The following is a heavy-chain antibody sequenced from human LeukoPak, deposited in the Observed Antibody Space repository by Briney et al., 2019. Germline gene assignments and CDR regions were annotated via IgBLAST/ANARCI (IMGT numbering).Heavy chain of an antibody. V-gene: IGHV4-39*01. D-gene: IGHD1-1*01. CDR1: GGSISSSSYY. Sequence: PSETLSLTCTVCGGSISSSSYYWGWIRQPPGKGLEWIGSIYYSGSTYYNPSLKSRVTISVDTSKNQFSLKLSSVTAADTAVYYCARHLAIPTTGTTDWFDPWGQGTLVTVSS. CDR2: IYYSGST. CDR3: ARHLAIPTTGTTDWFDP. J-gene: IGHJ5*02.